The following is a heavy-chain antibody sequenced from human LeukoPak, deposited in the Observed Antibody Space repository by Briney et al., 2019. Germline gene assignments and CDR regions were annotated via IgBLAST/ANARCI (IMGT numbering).Heavy chain of an antibody. CDR1: GDTFTSYG. CDR2: ISAYNGNT. D-gene: IGHD2-2*01. V-gene: IGHV1-18*01. CDR3: ARTRGPAAISMSWFDP. J-gene: IGHJ5*02. Sequence: GASVKVSCKASGDTFTSYGISWVRQAPGQGLEWMGWISAYNGNTNYAQKLQGRVTMTTDTSTSTAYMELRSLRSDDTAVYYCARTRGPAAISMSWFDPWGQGTLVTVSS.